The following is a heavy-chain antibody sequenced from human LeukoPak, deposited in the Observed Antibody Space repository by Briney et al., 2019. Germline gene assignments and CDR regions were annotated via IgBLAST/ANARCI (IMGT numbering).Heavy chain of an antibody. CDR3: ARLLGSHINYFDP. D-gene: IGHD2-21*01. CDR2: IYYSGST. J-gene: IGHJ5*02. Sequence: SETLSPTCTVSGGSISSSSYYWGWFRQPPGKGLEWIGSIYYSGSTYYNPSLKSRVTISVDTSKNQFSLKLSSVTAADTAVYYCARLLGSHINYFDPCGAGTPVTVSS. CDR1: GGSISSSSYY. V-gene: IGHV4-39*01.